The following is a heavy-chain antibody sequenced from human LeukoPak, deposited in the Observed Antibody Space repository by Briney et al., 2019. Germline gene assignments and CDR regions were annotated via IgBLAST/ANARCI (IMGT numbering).Heavy chain of an antibody. D-gene: IGHD3-22*01. J-gene: IGHJ3*02. V-gene: IGHV3-23*01. CDR2: ISGSGGST. CDR1: GFTFSSYG. CDR3: AKDLNYYDSSRDAFDI. Sequence: PGGSLRLSCAASGFTFSSYGMSWVRQAPGKGLEWVSAISGSGGSTYYADSVKGRFTISRDNSKNTLYLQMNSLRAEDTAVYYCAKDLNYYDSSRDAFDIWGQGTMVTVSS.